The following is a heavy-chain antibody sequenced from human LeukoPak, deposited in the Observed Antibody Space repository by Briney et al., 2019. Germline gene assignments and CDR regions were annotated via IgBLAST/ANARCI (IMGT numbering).Heavy chain of an antibody. Sequence: GGSLRLTCAASGFTISTYAMHWVRQAPGKGLEYVSAISSDGGGTYYADSVKDRFTISRDNSKNTLFLQMDSLRPEDMAVYCCAIRGYAISSAQVRGAFDLWGHGTMVTVSS. V-gene: IGHV3-64*02. D-gene: IGHD4-23*01. CDR1: GFTISTYA. CDR2: ISSDGGGT. J-gene: IGHJ3*01. CDR3: AIRGYAISSAQVRGAFDL.